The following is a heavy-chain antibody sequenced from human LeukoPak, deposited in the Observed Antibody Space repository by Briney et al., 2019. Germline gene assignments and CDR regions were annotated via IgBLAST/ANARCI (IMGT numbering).Heavy chain of an antibody. J-gene: IGHJ4*02. Sequence: GGSLRLSCAASGFTFSDHYMSWIRQAPGKGLEWVSYISSSGSTIYYADSVKGRFTISRDNAKNSLYLQMNSLRAEDTAVYYCARDLRYYYDSSAKGSDYWGQGTLVTVSS. CDR1: GFTFSDHY. D-gene: IGHD3-22*01. V-gene: IGHV3-11*01. CDR3: ARDLRYYYDSSAKGSDY. CDR2: ISSSGSTI.